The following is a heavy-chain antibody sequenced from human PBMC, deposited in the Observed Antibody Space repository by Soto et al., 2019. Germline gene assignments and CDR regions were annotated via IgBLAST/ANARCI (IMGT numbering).Heavy chain of an antibody. J-gene: IGHJ4*02. CDR2: INMDGSST. V-gene: IGHV3-74*01. CDR3: ARGPGGLYHNAY. CDR1: GFIFISDW. Sequence: PGGSLRLSCAASGFIFISDWMHWVRQAAGKGLEWVSRINMDGSSTNYADSVKGRFTISRDNAKNMLYLQMDSLRAEDTAVYYCARGPGGLYHNAYWGQGALVTVSS. D-gene: IGHD1-20*01.